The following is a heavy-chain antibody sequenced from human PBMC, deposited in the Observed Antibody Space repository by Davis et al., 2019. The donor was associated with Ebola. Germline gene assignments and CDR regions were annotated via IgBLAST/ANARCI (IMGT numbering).Heavy chain of an antibody. CDR3: ARDREDYSSGFSFGFDY. Sequence: PGGSLRLSCAASGFTVSSNYISWVRQAPGKGLEWVSFIYSGGSTYYADSVKGRFTISRDNSKNTLYLQMNSLRAEDTAVYYCARDREDYSSGFSFGFDYWGQGTLVTVSS. CDR1: GFTVSSNY. V-gene: IGHV3-53*01. D-gene: IGHD6-19*01. J-gene: IGHJ4*02. CDR2: IYSGGST.